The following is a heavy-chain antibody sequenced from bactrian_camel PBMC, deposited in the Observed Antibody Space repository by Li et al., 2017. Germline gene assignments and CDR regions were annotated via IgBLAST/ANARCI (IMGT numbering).Heavy chain of an antibody. D-gene: IGHD6*01. CDR3: VRDLYGGSWYDVGY. CDR2: MYTGFGGGNI. CDR1: GRSNENYF. V-gene: IGHV3S45*01. J-gene: IGHJ4*01. Sequence: HVQLVESGGGSVQAGGSLRLSCAISGRSNENYFLAWFRQPPGEEREGVAAMYTGFGGGNIYYDDSVKGRFTISRDNAKNTAYLQMNSLKPEDTAVYYCVRDLYGGSWYDVGYWGQGTQVTVS.